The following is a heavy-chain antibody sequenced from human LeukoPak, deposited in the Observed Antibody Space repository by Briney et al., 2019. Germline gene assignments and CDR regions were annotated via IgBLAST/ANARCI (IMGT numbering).Heavy chain of an antibody. CDR1: GGSISSSSHY. D-gene: IGHD3-3*01. J-gene: IGHJ4*02. Sequence: SETLSLTCTVSGGSISSSSHYWGWIRQPPGKGLEWIGSIYYSGSTYYNPSLKSRVTISVDTSKNQFSLKLSSVTAADTAVYYCARRGYDFWSGYYTFDYWGQGTLVTVSS. CDR2: IYYSGST. CDR3: ARRGYDFWSGYYTFDY. V-gene: IGHV4-39*01.